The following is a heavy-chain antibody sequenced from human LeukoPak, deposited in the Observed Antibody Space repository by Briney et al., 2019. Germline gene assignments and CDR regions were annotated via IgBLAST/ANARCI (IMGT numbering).Heavy chain of an antibody. CDR3: AREGPRRQQLVSPRDYYYYYGMDV. J-gene: IGHJ6*02. Sequence: PGGSLRLSCAASGFTFSSYAMHWVRQAPGKGLEWVAVISYDGNNKYYADSVKGRFTISRDNSKNTLYLQMNSLRAEDTAVYYCAREGPRRQQLVSPRDYYYYYGMDVWGQGTTVTVSS. CDR1: GFTFSSYA. V-gene: IGHV3-30-3*01. CDR2: ISYDGNNK. D-gene: IGHD6-13*01.